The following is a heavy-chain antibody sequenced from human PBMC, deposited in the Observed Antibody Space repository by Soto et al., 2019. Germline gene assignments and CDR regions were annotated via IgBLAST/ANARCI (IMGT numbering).Heavy chain of an antibody. V-gene: IGHV2-5*02. CDR1: GFSLSTSGAA. J-gene: IGHJ5*02. CDR2: IYWDGDK. D-gene: IGHD3-3*01. CDR3: AHRATMTIFGLIIDNGIWFDP. Sequence: QINLIESGPTLVKPTQTLTLTCTFSGFSLSTSGAAVGWVRQPPGRALEWLALIYWDGDKRYNASLGNRLTITKYTSMNQVVLTLTNVDPADTATYYCAHRATMTIFGLIIDNGIWFDPWGQGTRVIVSS.